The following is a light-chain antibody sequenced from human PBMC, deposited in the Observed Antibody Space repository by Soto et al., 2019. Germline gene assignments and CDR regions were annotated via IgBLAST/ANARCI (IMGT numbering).Light chain of an antibody. CDR1: QSISNDY. Sequence: VLTQSAASLSLSPGEGATLXCRASQSISNDYLAWYQPQPSQAPRLLTSGASNRANGSPDRFSGSGSGTDFTRTISRLEPDDFAVYYGQHYGSSPETVGQGTKVDIK. J-gene: IGKJ1*01. V-gene: IGKV3-20*01. CDR2: GAS. CDR3: QHYGSSPET.